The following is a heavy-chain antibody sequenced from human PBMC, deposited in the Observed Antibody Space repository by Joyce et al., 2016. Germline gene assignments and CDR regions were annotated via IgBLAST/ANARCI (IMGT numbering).Heavy chain of an antibody. J-gene: IGHJ4*02. CDR1: GFSRSGYA. CDR2: NSNDGKDK. Sequence: QLQLVESGGGAVQPGRSLRLSCAASGFSRSGYAMHWVRQAPGKGLEWVAVNSNDGKDKYYEDSVNGRFTISRDNSKNTLYLQMSSLRAEDTAVYYCVRSVGVAVAGVLLNWGQGTLVTVSS. V-gene: IGHV3-30*04. CDR3: VRSVGVAVAGVLLN. D-gene: IGHD6-19*01.